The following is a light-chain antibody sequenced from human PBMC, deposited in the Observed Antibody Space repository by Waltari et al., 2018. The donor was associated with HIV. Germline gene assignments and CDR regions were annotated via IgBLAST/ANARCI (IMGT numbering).Light chain of an antibody. CDR1: SSNIGNNY. CDR2: DNN. CDR3: GTWDSSLSAVL. Sequence: QSVLTQSPSVSAAPGQTVTIPCSGSSSNIGNNYVSWYQQLPGPAPKLLIYDNNKRPSGSPDRFSGSKSGTSATLVVTGLQTGDEADDYCGTWDSSLSAVLFGGGTKLTVL. J-gene: IGLJ2*01. V-gene: IGLV1-51*01.